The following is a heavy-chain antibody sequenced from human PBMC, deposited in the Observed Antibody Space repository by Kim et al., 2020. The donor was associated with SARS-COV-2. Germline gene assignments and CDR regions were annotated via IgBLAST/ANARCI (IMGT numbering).Heavy chain of an antibody. D-gene: IGHD5-18*01. V-gene: IGHV3-64*02. J-gene: IGHJ4*02. CDR2: ITGDGGST. CDR1: GFTFSSFA. Sequence: GGSLRLSCAASGFTFSSFAMHWVRRAPGRGLEYLALITGDGGSTNYADSVKGRFTIFRDNSKNTLDLQMGSLRTEDMAVYYCARETGRSYGYSFDYWSQG. CDR3: ARETGRSYGYSFDY.